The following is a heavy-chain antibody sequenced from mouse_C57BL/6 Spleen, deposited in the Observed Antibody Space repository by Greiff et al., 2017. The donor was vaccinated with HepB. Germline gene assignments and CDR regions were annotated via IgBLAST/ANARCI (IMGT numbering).Heavy chain of an antibody. CDR3: AREELGGFAY. CDR2: ISYDGSN. V-gene: IGHV3-6*01. J-gene: IGHJ3*01. CDR1: GYSITSGYY. D-gene: IGHD4-1*01. Sequence: DVHLVESGPGLVKPSQSLSLTCSVTGYSITSGYYWNWIRQFPGNKLEWMGYISYDGSNNYNPSLKNRISITRDTSKNQFFLQLNSVTTEDTATYYCAREELGGFAYWGQGTLVTVSA.